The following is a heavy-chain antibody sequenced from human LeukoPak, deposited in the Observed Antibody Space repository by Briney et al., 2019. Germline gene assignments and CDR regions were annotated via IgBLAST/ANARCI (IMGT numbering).Heavy chain of an antibody. CDR3: ARDQEGSSSFYFDY. CDR2: IIPILGIA. Sequence: ASVTVSCKASGCTFSSYGISWVRQAPGQGLEWMGWIIPILGIANYAQKFQGRVTITADKSTSTAYMELSSLRSEDTAVYYCARDQEGSSSFYFDYWGQGTLVTVSS. V-gene: IGHV1-69*10. J-gene: IGHJ4*02. D-gene: IGHD6-13*01. CDR1: GCTFSSYG.